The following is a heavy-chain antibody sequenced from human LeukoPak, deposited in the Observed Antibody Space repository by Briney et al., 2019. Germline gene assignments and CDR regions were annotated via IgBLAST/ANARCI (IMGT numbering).Heavy chain of an antibody. D-gene: IGHD1-1*01. CDR2: IDWNSETI. Sequence: GRSLRLSCTASGFTFEDYVMHWVRQAPGKGLEWVSGIDWNSETIGYADSVKGRFTISRDNAKNFLYLQMNSLKAEDTALYYCAKSEAATGGRFDPWGQGTLVTVSS. CDR1: GFTFEDYV. CDR3: AKSEAATGGRFDP. V-gene: IGHV3-9*01. J-gene: IGHJ5*02.